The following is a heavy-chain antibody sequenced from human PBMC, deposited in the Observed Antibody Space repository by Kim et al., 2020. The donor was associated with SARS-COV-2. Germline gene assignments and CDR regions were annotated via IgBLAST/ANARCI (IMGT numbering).Heavy chain of an antibody. CDR1: GYTFTSYA. CDR3: AREPSVGATAGLDY. V-gene: IGHV1-3*01. D-gene: IGHD1-26*01. J-gene: IGHJ4*02. CDR2: INAGNGNT. Sequence: ASVKVSCKASGYTFTSYAMHWVRQAPGQRLEWMGWINAGNGNTKYSQKFQGRVTITRDTSASTAYMELSSLRSEDTAVYYCAREPSVGATAGLDYWGQGTLVTVSS.